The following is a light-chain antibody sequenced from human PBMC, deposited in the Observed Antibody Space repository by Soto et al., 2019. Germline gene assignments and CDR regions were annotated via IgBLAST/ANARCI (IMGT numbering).Light chain of an antibody. CDR3: QQYISYPEA. J-gene: IGKJ1*01. CDR2: GAS. CDR1: QGYRKY. V-gene: IGKV1-6*01. Sequence: AIRLTQSPSSLSASVGDRVTITCRASQGYRKYVGWYQQKPGKPPKVLIYGASNLQSGVPPRFSGSGSGTDFTLAISSLQPEDSATYYCQQYISYPEAFGQGTKVDIK.